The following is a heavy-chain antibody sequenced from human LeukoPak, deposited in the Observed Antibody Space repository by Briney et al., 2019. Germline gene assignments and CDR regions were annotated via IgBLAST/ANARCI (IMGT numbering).Heavy chain of an antibody. J-gene: IGHJ6*03. D-gene: IGHD3-10*02. CDR1: GFTFDDYA. Sequence: GGSLRLSCAASGFTFDDYAVHWVRQAPGKGLEWVSGISWNSGSIGYADSVKGRFTISRDNAKNSLYLQMNSLRAEDTALYYCAKARGEQLFGGYMDVWGKGTTVTVSS. V-gene: IGHV3-9*01. CDR3: AKARGEQLFGGYMDV. CDR2: ISWNSGSI.